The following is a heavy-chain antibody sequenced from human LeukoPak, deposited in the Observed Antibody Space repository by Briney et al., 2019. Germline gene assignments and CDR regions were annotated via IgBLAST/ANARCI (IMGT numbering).Heavy chain of an antibody. J-gene: IGHJ4*02. V-gene: IGHV1-8*03. Sequence: ASVKVSCKASGYTFTSYDINWVRQATGQGLEWMGWMNPNSGNTGYAQKFQGRVTITRNPSTSTAYMELRSLRSDDTAVYYCARFNSLEQQLLKDYWGQGTLVTVSS. D-gene: IGHD6-13*01. CDR1: GYTFTSYD. CDR3: ARFNSLEQQLLKDY. CDR2: MNPNSGNT.